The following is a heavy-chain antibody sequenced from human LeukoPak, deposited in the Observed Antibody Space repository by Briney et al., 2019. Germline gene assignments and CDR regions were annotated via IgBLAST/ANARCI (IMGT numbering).Heavy chain of an antibody. J-gene: IGHJ3*02. V-gene: IGHV3-21*01. Sequence: AGGSLRLSCAASGFTFSSYSMNWVRQAPGKGLEWVSSISSSSSYIYYADSVKGRFTISRDNAKNSLYLQMNSLRAEDTAVYYCARFWSGYSSGAFDIWGQGTMVTVSS. CDR3: ARFWSGYSSGAFDI. CDR2: ISSSSSYI. CDR1: GFTFSSYS. D-gene: IGHD3-3*01.